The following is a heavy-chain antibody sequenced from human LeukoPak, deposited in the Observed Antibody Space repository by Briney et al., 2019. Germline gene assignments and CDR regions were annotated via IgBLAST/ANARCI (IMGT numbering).Heavy chain of an antibody. CDR3: ARRVRWPTRQGLDY. J-gene: IGHJ4*02. V-gene: IGHV4-30-4*01. D-gene: IGHD4-23*01. CDR2: IYYSGST. CDR1: GGSISSGDYY. Sequence: SQTLSLTCTVSGGSISSGDYYWSWIRQPPGKGLEWIGYIYYSGSTYYNPSLKSRVTISVDTSKNQFPLKLSSVTAADTAVYYCARRVRWPTRQGLDYWGQGTLVTVSS.